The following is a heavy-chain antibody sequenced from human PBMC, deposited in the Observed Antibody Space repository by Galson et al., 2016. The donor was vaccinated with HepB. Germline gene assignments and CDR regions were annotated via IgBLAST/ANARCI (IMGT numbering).Heavy chain of an antibody. J-gene: IGHJ4*02. D-gene: IGHD2-15*01. Sequence: SLRLSCAASRFTFRSYVMNWVRQAPGKGLEWVSSTSSGSSYIYYADSVKGRFTISRDNAKNSLHLQMNSLRAEDTAVYYCARNRLGWSLLEAVDSWGQGTLVTVSS. CDR2: TSSGSSYI. V-gene: IGHV3-21*01. CDR1: RFTFRSYV. CDR3: ARNRLGWSLLEAVDS.